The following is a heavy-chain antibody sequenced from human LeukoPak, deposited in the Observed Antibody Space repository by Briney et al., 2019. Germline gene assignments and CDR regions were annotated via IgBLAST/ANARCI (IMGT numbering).Heavy chain of an antibody. CDR1: GFTFSSYG. V-gene: IGHV3-23*01. CDR2: ISGSGGST. CDR3: AKASSVVVPAAAKT. D-gene: IGHD2-2*01. Sequence: QPGGSLRLSCAASGFTFSSYGMHWVRQAPGKGLEWVPAISGSGGSTYYADSVKGRFTISRDNSKNTLYLQMNSLRAEDTAVYYCAKASSVVVPAAAKTWGQGTLVTVSS. J-gene: IGHJ5*02.